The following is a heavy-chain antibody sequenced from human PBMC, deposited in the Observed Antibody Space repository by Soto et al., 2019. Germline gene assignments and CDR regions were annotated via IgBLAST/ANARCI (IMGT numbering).Heavy chain of an antibody. J-gene: IGHJ4*02. V-gene: IGHV3-7*01. CDR1: GFTFSSYW. Sequence: GGSLRLSCAASGFTFSSYWMSWVRQAPGKGLEWVANIKQDGSEKYYVDSVKGRFTISRDNAKNSLYLQMNSLRAEDTAVYYCARAPRGAVAGTVIPSYYFDYWGQGTLVTVSS. CDR3: ARAPRGAVAGTVIPSYYFDY. CDR2: IKQDGSEK. D-gene: IGHD6-19*01.